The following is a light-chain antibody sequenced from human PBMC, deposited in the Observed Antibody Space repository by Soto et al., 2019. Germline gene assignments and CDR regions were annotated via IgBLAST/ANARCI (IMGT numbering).Light chain of an antibody. V-gene: IGLV2-14*03. CDR1: SSDVGSYNY. Sequence: QSALTQPASVSGSPGQSITISCTGTSSDVGSYNYVSWYQQHPGKAPKLMIYDVSNRPSGVSNRFSGSKSGNTASLTISGLQAEDEADYYCNSYTGSSNPYVFGTGTKVTVL. CDR2: DVS. CDR3: NSYTGSSNPYV. J-gene: IGLJ1*01.